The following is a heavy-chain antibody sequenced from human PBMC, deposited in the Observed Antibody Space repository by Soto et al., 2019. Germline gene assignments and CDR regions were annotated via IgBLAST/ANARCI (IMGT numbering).Heavy chain of an antibody. CDR2: INHSGST. D-gene: IGHD3-10*01. CDR1: GGSFSGYY. J-gene: IGHJ4*02. V-gene: IGHV4-34*01. Sequence: TSETLYLTCAVYGGSFSGYYWSWIRQPPGKGLEWIGEINHSGSTNYNPSLKSRVTISVDTSKNQFSLKLSSVTAADTAVYYCARGAVRAVITKPTTRFAYWGQGTLVTVFS. CDR3: ARGAVRAVITKPTTRFAY.